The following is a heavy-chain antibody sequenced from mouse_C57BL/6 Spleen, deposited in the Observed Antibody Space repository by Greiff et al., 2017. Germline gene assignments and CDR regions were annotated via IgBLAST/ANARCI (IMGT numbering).Heavy chain of an antibody. J-gene: IGHJ2*01. CDR2: ISSGGSYT. CDR1: GFTFSSYG. Sequence: EVQGVESGGDLVKPGGSLKLSCAASGFTFSSYGMSWVRQTPDKRLEWVATISSGGSYTYYPDSVKGRFTISRDNAKNTLYLQMSSLKSEDTAMYYCARQPEFITTVVGYFDYWGQGTTLTVSS. CDR3: ARQPEFITTVVGYFDY. D-gene: IGHD1-1*01. V-gene: IGHV5-6*01.